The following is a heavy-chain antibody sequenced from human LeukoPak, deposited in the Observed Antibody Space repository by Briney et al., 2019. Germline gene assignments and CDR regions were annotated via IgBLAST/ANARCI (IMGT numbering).Heavy chain of an antibody. D-gene: IGHD3-16*02. J-gene: IGHJ4*02. V-gene: IGHV3-23*01. Sequence: TGGSLRLSCAASGFTFNSFAMNWVRQAPGKGLGWGSSISGSDGTSHYADFVKGRFTIARSNTKNTLYLQMNSLRAEHTAAYYCAKSLGVGGYTRYKGFDQWGQGTLVVVSS. CDR2: ISGSDGTS. CDR3: AKSLGVGGYTRYKGFDQ. CDR1: GFTFNSFA.